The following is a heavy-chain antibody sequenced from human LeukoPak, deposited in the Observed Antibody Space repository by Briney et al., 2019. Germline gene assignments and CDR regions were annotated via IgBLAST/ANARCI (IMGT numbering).Heavy chain of an antibody. D-gene: IGHD1-26*01. J-gene: IGHJ4*02. CDR1: GFTFDDYA. CDR2: ISGDGGST. V-gene: IGHV3-43*02. Sequence: GGSLRLSCAASGFTFDDYAMHWVRQAPGKGLEWVSLISGDGGSTSYSDSVKGRFTISRDNSKNSLFLQMNSLRDEDTAVYYCARVVGELLDYWGQGTLVTVSS. CDR3: ARVVGELLDY.